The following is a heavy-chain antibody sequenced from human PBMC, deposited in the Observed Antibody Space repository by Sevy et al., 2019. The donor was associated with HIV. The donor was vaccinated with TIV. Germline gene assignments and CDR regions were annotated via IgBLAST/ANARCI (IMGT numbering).Heavy chain of an antibody. CDR2: IGGSGGST. V-gene: IGHV3-23*01. J-gene: IGHJ2*01. Sequence: GGSLRLSCAASGFTFSSYAMSWVRQAPGKVLEWVSAIGGSGGSTYYADSVKGRFTISRDNSKNTLYLQMNSLRAEDTVVYYCAKDGGYSSGWYELGYFDLWGRGTLVTVSS. CDR1: GFTFSSYA. CDR3: AKDGGYSSGWYELGYFDL. D-gene: IGHD6-19*01.